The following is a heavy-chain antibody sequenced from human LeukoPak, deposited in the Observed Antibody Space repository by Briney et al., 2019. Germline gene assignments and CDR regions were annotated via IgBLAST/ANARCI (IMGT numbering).Heavy chain of an antibody. J-gene: IGHJ6*02. CDR3: AKARTTTIPAFTTVGYYYYAMDV. V-gene: IGHV3-23*01. D-gene: IGHD2-21*02. Sequence: GGSLRLSCAASGITFRRYATSWVRHAPGKGLEWVSTISDMGGRTYYADSVKGRFTFSRDNSKNTLFLQMNSLRADDTAVYFCAKARTTTIPAFTTVGYYYYAMDVWGQGTTVTVSS. CDR1: GITFRRYA. CDR2: ISDMGGRT.